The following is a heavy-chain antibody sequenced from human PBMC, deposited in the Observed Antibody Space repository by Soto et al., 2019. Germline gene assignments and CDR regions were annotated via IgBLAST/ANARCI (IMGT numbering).Heavy chain of an antibody. CDR3: ARDKGAAVAPFGFDY. Sequence: PSETLSLTCTVSGGSISSYYWSWIRQPPGKGLEWIGYIYYSGSTNYNPSLKSRVTISVDTSKNQFSLKLSSVTAADTAVYYCARDKGAAVAPFGFDYWGQGTLVTVSS. V-gene: IGHV4-59*01. D-gene: IGHD6-13*01. J-gene: IGHJ4*02. CDR2: IYYSGST. CDR1: GGSISSYY.